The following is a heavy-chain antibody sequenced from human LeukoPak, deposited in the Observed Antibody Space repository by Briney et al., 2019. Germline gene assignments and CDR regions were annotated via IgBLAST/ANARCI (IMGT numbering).Heavy chain of an antibody. V-gene: IGHV3-7*03. CDR3: ARSIPYGTTWYGRSDY. D-gene: IGHD6-13*01. CDR2: IKPDGTTK. Sequence: GRSLRLSCAASGFPFSSYSMTWVRQTPGKGLEWVANIKPDGTTKFYVDSVKGRFTISRDNALNSLYLQMNSLRAEDTAIYYCARSIPYGTTWYGRSDYWGQGTLVTVSS. J-gene: IGHJ4*02. CDR1: GFPFSSYS.